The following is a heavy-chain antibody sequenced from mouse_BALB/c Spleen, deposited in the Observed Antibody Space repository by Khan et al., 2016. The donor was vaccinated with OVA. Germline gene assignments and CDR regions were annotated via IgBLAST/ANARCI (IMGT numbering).Heavy chain of an antibody. CDR1: GYTFTSYV. Sequence: VQLKQSGPELVKPGASVKMSCKASGYTFTSYVMHWVKQKPGLGLEWIGYIYPFNDDTKYNEKFKGKATLTSDKSSSTAYMELSSLTSVDSAVYYCAPVGNYYVSFAYWGQGTLVTVSA. V-gene: IGHV1S136*01. CDR2: IYPFNDDT. CDR3: APVGNYYVSFAY. D-gene: IGHD1-1*01. J-gene: IGHJ3*01.